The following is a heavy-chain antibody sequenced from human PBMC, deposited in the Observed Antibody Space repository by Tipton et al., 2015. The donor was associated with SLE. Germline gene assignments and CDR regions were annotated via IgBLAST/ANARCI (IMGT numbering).Heavy chain of an antibody. CDR1: GGSISSGDYY. CDR3: ARRTYCGGDCNYFFDY. J-gene: IGHJ4*02. V-gene: IGHV4-30-4*08. D-gene: IGHD2-21*01. CDR2: IYYSGST. Sequence: TLSLTCTVSGGSISSGDYYWSWIRQSPGKGPEWIGYIYYSGSTYYNPSLKSRVTISVDTSKNQFSLKLSSVTAADTAVYYCARRTYCGGDCNYFFDYWGQGTLVTVSS.